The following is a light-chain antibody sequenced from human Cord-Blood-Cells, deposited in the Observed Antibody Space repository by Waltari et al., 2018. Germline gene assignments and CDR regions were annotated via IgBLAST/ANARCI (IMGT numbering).Light chain of an antibody. Sequence: DIQMTQSPSSLSASVGDRVTITRRRSQSISSYLNWSQQKPGKAPKLLIYAASSLQSGVPSRFSGSGSGTDFTLTISSLQPEDFATYYCQQSYSTPLTFGPGTKVDIK. J-gene: IGKJ3*01. CDR2: AAS. V-gene: IGKV1-39*01. CDR1: QSISSY. CDR3: QQSYSTPLT.